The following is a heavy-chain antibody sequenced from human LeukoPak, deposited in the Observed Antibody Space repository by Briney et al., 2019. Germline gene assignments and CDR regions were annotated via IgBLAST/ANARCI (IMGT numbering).Heavy chain of an antibody. V-gene: IGHV4-59*01. Sequence: SETLSLTCTVSGGSISSYYWSWIRQPPGKGLEWIGYIYYSGSTNYNPSLKSRVTISVDTSMNQFSLKLSSVTAADTAVYYCARGYYDSSGIDYWGQGTLVTVSS. CDR3: ARGYYDSSGIDY. CDR2: IYYSGST. J-gene: IGHJ4*02. CDR1: GGSISSYY. D-gene: IGHD3-22*01.